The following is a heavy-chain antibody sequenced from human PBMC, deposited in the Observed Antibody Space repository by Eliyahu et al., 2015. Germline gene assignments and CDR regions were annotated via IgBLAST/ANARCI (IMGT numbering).Heavy chain of an antibody. CDR3: AREGGGRYSYYFDY. Sequence: YNSGSTNYNPSLKSRVTISVDTSKNQFSLKLSSVTAADTAVYYCAREGGGRYSYYFDYWGQGTLVTVSS. D-gene: IGHD1-26*01. CDR2: YNSGST. V-gene: IGHV4-59*01. J-gene: IGHJ4*02.